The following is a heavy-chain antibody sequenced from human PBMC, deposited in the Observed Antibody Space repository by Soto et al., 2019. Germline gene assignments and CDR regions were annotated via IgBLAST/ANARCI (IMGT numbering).Heavy chain of an antibody. CDR2: IFWDDAK. D-gene: IGHD2-2*01. Sequence: SGLTLVNTTHALTLTCTFSGFSLSTSGEGVGWIRQPPGKALEWLALIFWDDAKRYNSSLRSRLTITKATSKNQVVLTLTNMDPVDTATYYCAHRQDSTVRVPAAISAWFDPWGQGTQVTVSS. V-gene: IGHV2-5*02. J-gene: IGHJ5*02. CDR1: GFSLSTSGEG. CDR3: AHRQDSTVRVPAAISAWFDP.